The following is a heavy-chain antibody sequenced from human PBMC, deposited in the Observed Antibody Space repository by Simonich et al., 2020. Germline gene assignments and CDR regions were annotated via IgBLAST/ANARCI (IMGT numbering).Heavy chain of an antibody. CDR3: ARGKGWKNAFDI. Sequence: QVQLQQWGAGLLKPSETLSLTCAVYGGSFSGYYWSWIRQPPGKGLEWIGEINHSGRTNNTPSLKSRVTISVDTSKNQFSLKLSSVTAADTAVYYCARGKGWKNAFDIWGQGTMVTVSS. V-gene: IGHV4-34*01. D-gene: IGHD1-1*01. CDR2: INHSGRT. CDR1: GGSFSGYY. J-gene: IGHJ3*02.